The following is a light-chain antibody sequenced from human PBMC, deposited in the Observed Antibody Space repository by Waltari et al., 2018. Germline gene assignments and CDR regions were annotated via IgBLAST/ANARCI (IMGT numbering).Light chain of an antibody. V-gene: IGLV2-14*01. CDR2: EVS. J-gene: IGLJ1*01. Sequence: QSALTQPASVSGSPGQSITISCTGSTSYAGGYDHVSWYQQHPGKVPTLLIYEVSNRPSGFSNRFFGFKSGITASLIISGLQAEDEADYYCSSYSNIKMYLFGTGTKVSVL. CDR1: TSYAGGYDH. CDR3: SSYSNIKMYL.